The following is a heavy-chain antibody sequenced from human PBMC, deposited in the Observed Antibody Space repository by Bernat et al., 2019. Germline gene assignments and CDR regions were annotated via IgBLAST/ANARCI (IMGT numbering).Heavy chain of an antibody. CDR1: GGSISSSSYY. D-gene: IGHD3-10*01. J-gene: IGHJ3*01. CDR2: INYSGST. CDR3: ASLPDLWFGELLTLP. Sequence: QLQLQESGPGLVKPSETLSLTCTVSGGSISSSSYYWGWIRQPPGKGLEWIGSINYSGSTYYNPSLKSRVTISVDTSKNQFSLKLSSVTAADTAVYYCASLPDLWFGELLTLPWSQGTMVTVSS. V-gene: IGHV4-39*01.